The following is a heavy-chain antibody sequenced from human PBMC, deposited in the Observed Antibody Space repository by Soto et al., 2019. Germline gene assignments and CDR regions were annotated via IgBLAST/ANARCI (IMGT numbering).Heavy chain of an antibody. D-gene: IGHD4-17*01. J-gene: IGHJ6*02. V-gene: IGHV5-51*01. CDR1: GYSFTSYW. CDR2: IYPGDSDT. CDR3: ARQRGGPTVDYGDYYYYGMDV. Sequence: PRGSLKISCKGSGYSFTSYWIGWVRQMPGKGLEWMGIIYPGDSDTRYSPSFQGQVTISADKSISTAYLQWSSLKASDTAMYYCARQRGGPTVDYGDYYYYGMDVWGQGTTVTVSS.